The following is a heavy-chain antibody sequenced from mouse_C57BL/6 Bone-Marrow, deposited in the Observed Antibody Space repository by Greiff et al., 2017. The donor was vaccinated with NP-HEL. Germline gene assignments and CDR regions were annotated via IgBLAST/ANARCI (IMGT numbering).Heavy chain of an antibody. V-gene: IGHV1-82*01. CDR3: AEVGNYGGYAMDD. CDR1: GYAFSSSW. Sequence: QVQLQQSGPELVKPGASVKISCKASGYAFSSSWMNWVKQRPGKGLEWIGRIYPGDGDTNYNGKFKGKATLTADKSSSTAYMQLSSLTSEDSAVYFCAEVGNYGGYAMDDWGQGTSVTVSS. J-gene: IGHJ4*01. CDR2: IYPGDGDT. D-gene: IGHD2-1*01.